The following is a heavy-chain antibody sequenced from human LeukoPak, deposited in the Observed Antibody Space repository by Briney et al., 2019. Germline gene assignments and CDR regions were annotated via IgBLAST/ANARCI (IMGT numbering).Heavy chain of an antibody. CDR1: GGTFSSYA. J-gene: IGHJ4*02. CDR3: ATPVVTAVYTVDY. D-gene: IGHD2-21*02. Sequence: ASVKVSCKASGGTFSSYAISWVRQAPGQGLEWMGRIIPILGIANYAQKFQGRVTITADKSTSTAYMGLSSLRSEDTAVYYCATPVVTAVYTVDYWGQGTLVTVSS. V-gene: IGHV1-69*04. CDR2: IIPILGIA.